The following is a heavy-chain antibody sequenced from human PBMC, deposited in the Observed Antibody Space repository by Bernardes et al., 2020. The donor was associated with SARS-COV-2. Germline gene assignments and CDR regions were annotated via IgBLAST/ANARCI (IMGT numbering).Heavy chain of an antibody. CDR3: AKSGGDDDGEYEYYLDH. V-gene: IGHV3-23*01. J-gene: IGHJ4*02. CDR1: GFAFSSYA. Sequence: SLTLSDTTYGFAFSSYAVTCVRQSPGEGLEWVSSFSATGKSKFYSYSVSGRFAISRDNSKNTLYPQMNSLRAEDTAVYYSAKSGGDDDGEYEYYLDHLGQGTVVT. D-gene: IGHD1-26*01. CDR2: FSATGKSK.